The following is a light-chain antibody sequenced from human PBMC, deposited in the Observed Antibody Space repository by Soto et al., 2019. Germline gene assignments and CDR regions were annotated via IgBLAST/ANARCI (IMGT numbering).Light chain of an antibody. V-gene: IGLV1-36*01. J-gene: IGLJ2*01. CDR2: YDD. CDR1: TSNIGTNA. CDR3: SSYTSSNTLDVV. Sequence: QSVLTQPPSVSEAPGQRVTISCSGRTSNIGTNAVNWYQQLPGKAPKLLIYYDDLSPSRVSDRFSASKSGTSASLAISGLQSEDEAIYYCSSYTSSNTLDVVFGGGTKVTVL.